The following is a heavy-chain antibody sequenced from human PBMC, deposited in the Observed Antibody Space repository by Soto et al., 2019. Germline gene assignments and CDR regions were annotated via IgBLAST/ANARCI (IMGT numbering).Heavy chain of an antibody. Sequence: QVQLVQSGAEVKKPGSSVRVSCKASGGTFSSFVVIWVRQAPGQGLEWMGETIPIFASANYAQNFQGRVAINSGDFTNTVYMELSNLRSDDAAVYYCAAGEKSGYYGFDVWGQGTTVIVSS. D-gene: IGHD3-16*01. CDR2: TIPIFASA. J-gene: IGHJ6*02. CDR1: GGTFSSFV. V-gene: IGHV1-69*01. CDR3: AAGEKSGYYGFDV.